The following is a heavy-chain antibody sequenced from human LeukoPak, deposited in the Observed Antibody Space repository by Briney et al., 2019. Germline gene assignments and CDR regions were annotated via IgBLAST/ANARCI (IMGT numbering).Heavy chain of an antibody. D-gene: IGHD3-10*01. Sequence: GESLKISCKGSGYSFTSYWIGWVRQMPGKGLEWMGIIYPGDSDTRYSPSFQGQVTISADKSISTAYLPWSSLKASDTAMYYCARQRGYYGSGSSLDPWGQGTLVTVSS. CDR1: GYSFTSYW. V-gene: IGHV5-51*01. J-gene: IGHJ5*02. CDR2: IYPGDSDT. CDR3: ARQRGYYGSGSSLDP.